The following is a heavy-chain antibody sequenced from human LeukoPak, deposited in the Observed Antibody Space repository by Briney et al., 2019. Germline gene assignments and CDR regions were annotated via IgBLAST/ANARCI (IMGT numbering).Heavy chain of an antibody. J-gene: IGHJ4*02. CDR2: INPNSGGT. V-gene: IGHV1-2*02. CDR3: AREGPETVGAPAY. Sequence: ASVKVSCKASGYTFTGYYMHWVRQVPGQGLEWMGWINPNSGGTNYAQKFQGRVTMTRDTSISTAYMELSRLRSDDTAVYYCAREGPETVGAPAYWGQGTLVTVSS. D-gene: IGHD1-26*01. CDR1: GYTFTGYY.